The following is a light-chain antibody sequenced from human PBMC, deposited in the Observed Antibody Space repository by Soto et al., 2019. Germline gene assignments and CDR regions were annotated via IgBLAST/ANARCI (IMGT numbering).Light chain of an antibody. J-gene: IGLJ2*01. CDR2: KDS. Sequence: SYELQQPPSVSVSPGQTARITCSGDALPKQYAYWYQQKPGQAPVLVIYKDSERPSGIPERFSGSSSGTTVTLTISGVQAEDEADYYCQSADSSGTYVVFGGGTKLTVL. V-gene: IGLV3-25*03. CDR1: ALPKQY. CDR3: QSADSSGTYVV.